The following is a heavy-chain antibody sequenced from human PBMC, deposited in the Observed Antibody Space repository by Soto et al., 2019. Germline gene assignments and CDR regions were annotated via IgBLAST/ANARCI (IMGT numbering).Heavy chain of an antibody. V-gene: IGHV1-2*02. D-gene: IGHD3-22*01. J-gene: IGHJ1*01. CDR3: ARDMGYYDSSGGSAEYFQH. CDR1: GYTFTGYY. CDR2: IDPNSGAT. Sequence: GASVKVSCKASGYTFTGYYMHWVRQARGQGLEWMGYIDPNSGATNYAQRFQGSVTMTRDMSISTAYMELRSLRSDDTAVYYCARDMGYYDSSGGSAEYFQHWGQGTLVTVSS.